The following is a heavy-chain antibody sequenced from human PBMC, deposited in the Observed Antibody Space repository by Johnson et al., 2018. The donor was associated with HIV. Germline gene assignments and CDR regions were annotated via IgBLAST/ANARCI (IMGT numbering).Heavy chain of an antibody. CDR3: ARGCRDGYTCDVFDV. Sequence: QVQLVESGGGVVQRGGSLRLACAASGFIFSSYGMHWVRQAPGKGLEWVAVMSYDGSFQDYADSVRGRFTISRDNSRSTLYLQMNSLRVEDTAVYFCARGCRDGYTCDVFDVWGQGTRVTVSS. CDR2: MSYDGSFQ. D-gene: IGHD5-24*01. CDR1: GFIFSSYG. J-gene: IGHJ3*01. V-gene: IGHV3-30*06.